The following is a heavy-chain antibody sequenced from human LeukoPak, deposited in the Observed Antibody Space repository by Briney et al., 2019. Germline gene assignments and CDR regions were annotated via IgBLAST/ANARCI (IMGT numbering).Heavy chain of an antibody. J-gene: IGHJ3*01. CDR3: ARNEPLDPFAF. CDR2: IYSTGTT. D-gene: IGHD1-1*01. Sequence: PSETLSLPCTVSGASISSSRYYWGWIRQPPGKGLEWIGSIYSTGTTYYNPSLKSRVTISVDTSKNQFSLKLSSLTAADTAVYYCARNEPLDPFAFWGEGTMVTVSS. V-gene: IGHV4-39*01. CDR1: GASISSSRYY.